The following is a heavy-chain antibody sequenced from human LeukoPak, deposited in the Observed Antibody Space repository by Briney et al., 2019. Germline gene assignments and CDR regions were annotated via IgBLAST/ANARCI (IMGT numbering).Heavy chain of an antibody. CDR3: ARVISSIAARGGYYYYYYYMDV. V-gene: IGHV4-61*01. CDR1: GGSISSGSYY. J-gene: IGHJ6*03. D-gene: IGHD6-6*01. CDR2: IYYSGST. Sequence: SETLSLTCTVSGGSISSGSYYWSWIRQPPGKGLEWIGYIYYSGSTNYNPSLKSRVTISVDTSKNQFSLKLSSVTAADTAVYYCARVISSIAARGGYYYYYYYMDVWGKGTTVTVSS.